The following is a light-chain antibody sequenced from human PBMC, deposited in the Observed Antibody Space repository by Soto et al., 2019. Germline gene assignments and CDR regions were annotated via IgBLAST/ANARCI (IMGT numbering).Light chain of an antibody. CDR3: SSYAGSSLVV. V-gene: IGLV2-8*01. J-gene: IGLJ2*01. CDR1: SSDVGGYNY. Sequence: QSALTQPPSASGSPGRSVTISCTGTSSDVGGYNYVSWYQQHPGKAPKLMIYEVSKRPSGVPDRFSGSKSGNTASLTVSGLQAEDEADYYCSSYAGSSLVVFGGGTQLTVL. CDR2: EVS.